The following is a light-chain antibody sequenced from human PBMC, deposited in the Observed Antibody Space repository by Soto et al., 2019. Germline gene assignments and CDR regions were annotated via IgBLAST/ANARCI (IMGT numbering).Light chain of an antibody. Sequence: QSVLTQSPSASASLGASVKLTCTLRGGHSSYAIAWHQQQPEKGPRYLMKLNSDGSHSKGDGIPDRFSGSSSGAERYLTISSLQSEDEADYYCQTWGTGIVFGGGTKRTVL. CDR2: LNSDGSH. J-gene: IGLJ3*02. CDR1: GGHSSYA. CDR3: QTWGTGIV. V-gene: IGLV4-69*01.